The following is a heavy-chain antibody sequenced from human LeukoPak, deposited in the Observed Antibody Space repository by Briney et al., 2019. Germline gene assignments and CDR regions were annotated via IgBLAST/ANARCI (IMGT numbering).Heavy chain of an antibody. CDR3: ARDMTTHDAFDI. V-gene: IGHV3-53*01. D-gene: IGHD4-11*01. CDR2: IYSGGST. Sequence: PGGSLRLSCAASGFTVSSNYMSWVRQAPGKGLEWVSVIYSGGSTYYADSVKGRFTISRDNSKNTLYLQMNSRRAEDTAVYYCARDMTTHDAFDIWGQGTMVTVSS. CDR1: GFTVSSNY. J-gene: IGHJ3*02.